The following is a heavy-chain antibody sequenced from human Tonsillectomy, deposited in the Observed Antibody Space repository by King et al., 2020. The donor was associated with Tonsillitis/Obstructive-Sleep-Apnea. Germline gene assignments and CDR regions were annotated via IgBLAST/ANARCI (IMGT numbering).Heavy chain of an antibody. J-gene: IGHJ6*03. Sequence: QLVQSGGGLVKPGGSLRLSCAASGFTFSSYRMNWVRQAPGKGLEGVSSSYSSSSYIYYAGSVKGRFTISRDNTKNSLYLQMNSLRAEDTAVYYCARDWDYMDVWGKGTTVTVSS. V-gene: IGHV3-21*01. CDR1: GFTFSSYR. CDR3: ARDWDYMDV. D-gene: IGHD3-16*01. CDR2: SYSSSSYI.